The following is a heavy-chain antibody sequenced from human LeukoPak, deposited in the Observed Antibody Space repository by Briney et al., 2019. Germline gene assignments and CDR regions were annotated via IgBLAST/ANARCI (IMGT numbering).Heavy chain of an antibody. CDR1: GYTFTSYA. CDR2: INTNTGSP. CDR3: ARGGPSGGYYYMDV. Sequence: GASVKVSCKASGYTFTSYAMNWVRQAPGQGLEWMGWINTNTGSPTYAQGFTGRFVFSLDTSVSTAYLQISSLKAEDTAVYYCARGGPSGGYYYMDVWGKGTTVTVSS. J-gene: IGHJ6*03. V-gene: IGHV7-4-1*02. D-gene: IGHD2-15*01.